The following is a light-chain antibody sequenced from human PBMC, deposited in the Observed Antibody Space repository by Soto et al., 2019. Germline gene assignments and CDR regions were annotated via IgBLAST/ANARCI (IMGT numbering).Light chain of an antibody. J-gene: IGLJ3*02. CDR3: SSYTGGNTYWI. Sequence: QSALTQPASVSGSPGQSITISCTGTLSDIGAYNYVSWYQQHPGKAPKLIIFEVTNRPSGVSNRFSGSKSGNTASLTISGLQPEDEADYHCSSYTGGNTYWIFGGGTKLTV. CDR2: EVT. CDR1: LSDIGAYNY. V-gene: IGLV2-14*01.